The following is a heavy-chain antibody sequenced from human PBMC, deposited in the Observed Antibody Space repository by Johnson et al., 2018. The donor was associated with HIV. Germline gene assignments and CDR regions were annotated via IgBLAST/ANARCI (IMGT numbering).Heavy chain of an antibody. V-gene: IGHV3-11*01. Sequence: QVQLVESGGGLVKPGGSLRLSCAASRFTFSDYYMSWIRQTPGKGLEWVSGINWNGGSTGYADSVKGRFTISRDNSKNTLYLQMNSLRAEDTAVYYCARADCSGGSCHAFDIWGQGTMVTVSS. CDR3: ARADCSGGSCHAFDI. CDR1: RFTFSDYY. CDR2: INWNGGST. J-gene: IGHJ3*02. D-gene: IGHD2-15*01.